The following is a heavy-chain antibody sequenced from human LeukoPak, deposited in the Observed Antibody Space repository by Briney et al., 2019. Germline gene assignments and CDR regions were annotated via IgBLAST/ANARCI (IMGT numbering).Heavy chain of an antibody. CDR2: MSHDGTNE. Sequence: GGSLRLSCAASGFTLSSYAMHWVRQAPGKGLEWVAVMSHDGTNEYNADSVKGRFIISRDNSRNTLYLQMNGLRPEDTAVYYCARGHYGSGSYMEYFDYWGQGTLVTVSS. J-gene: IGHJ4*02. V-gene: IGHV3-30-3*01. CDR3: ARGHYGSGSYMEYFDY. CDR1: GFTLSSYA. D-gene: IGHD3-10*01.